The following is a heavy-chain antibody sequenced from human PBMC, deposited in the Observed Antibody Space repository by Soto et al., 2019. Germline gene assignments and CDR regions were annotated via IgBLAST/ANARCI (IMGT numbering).Heavy chain of an antibody. J-gene: IGHJ4*02. CDR3: ARDHHLNDY. CDR2: IYSSDTT. V-gene: IGHV3-66*01. CDR1: GFTVSSNY. Sequence: EVRLVESGGGLVQPGGSLRLSCAASGFTVSSNYLSWVRQAPGKGLEWVSIIYSSDTTYYADSVKGRFTISRDNSKNTLSLQMNSLRAEDTAGYYCARDHHLNDYWGQGILVTVSS.